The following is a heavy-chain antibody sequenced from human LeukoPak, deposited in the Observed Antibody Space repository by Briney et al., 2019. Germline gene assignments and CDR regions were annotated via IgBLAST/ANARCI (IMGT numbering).Heavy chain of an antibody. CDR2: IYPGDSDT. D-gene: IGHD1-26*01. CDR1: GYSFTSYW. V-gene: IGHV5-51*01. Sequence: GESLKISCKGSGYSFTSYWIGWVRPMPGKGLEWMGIIYPGDSDTRYSPSFQGQVTISADKSISTAYLQWSSLKASDTAMYYCARVSGELLLGYYFDYWGQGTLVTVSS. CDR3: ARVSGELLLGYYFDY. J-gene: IGHJ4*02.